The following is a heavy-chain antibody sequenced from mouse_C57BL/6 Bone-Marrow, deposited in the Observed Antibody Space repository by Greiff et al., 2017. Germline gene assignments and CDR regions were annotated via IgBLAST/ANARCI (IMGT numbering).Heavy chain of an antibody. Sequence: QVQLKESGPELVKPGASVKLSCKASGYTFTSYDINWVKQRPGQGLEWIGWIYPRDGSTKSNEKFKGKATLTVDTSSSTAYVVLHSRTSDDAAVYFYARTEITTIVATNAMDYWGQGTSVTVSS. J-gene: IGHJ4*01. CDR2: IYPRDGST. V-gene: IGHV1-85*01. CDR1: GYTFTSYD. D-gene: IGHD1-1*01. CDR3: ARTEITTIVATNAMDY.